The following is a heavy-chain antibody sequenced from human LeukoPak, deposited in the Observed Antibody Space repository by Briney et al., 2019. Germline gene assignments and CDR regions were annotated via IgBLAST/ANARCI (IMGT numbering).Heavy chain of an antibody. V-gene: IGHV3-7*01. CDR2: IKQDGSEK. CDR3: ARGYSSSWYNRFDY. Sequence: GGSLRLSCAASGFTFSSYWMSWVRKAPGKGLEWVANIKQDGSEKYYVDSVKGRFTISRDNAKNSLFLQMNSLRAEDTAVYYCARGYSSSWYNRFDYWGQGTLVTVSS. J-gene: IGHJ4*02. CDR1: GFTFSSYW. D-gene: IGHD6-13*01.